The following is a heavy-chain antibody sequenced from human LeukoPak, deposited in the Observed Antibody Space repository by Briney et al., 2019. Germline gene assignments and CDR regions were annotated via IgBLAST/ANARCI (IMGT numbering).Heavy chain of an antibody. D-gene: IGHD3-22*01. Sequence: SVKVSCKASGGTFSSDAISWVRQAPGQGLEWMGRIIPILGIANYAQKFQGRVTITADKSTSTAYMELSSLRSEDTAVYYCARVGYYDSSGYLDYWGQGTLVTVSS. V-gene: IGHV1-69*04. CDR1: GGTFSSDA. CDR3: ARVGYYDSSGYLDY. CDR2: IIPILGIA. J-gene: IGHJ4*02.